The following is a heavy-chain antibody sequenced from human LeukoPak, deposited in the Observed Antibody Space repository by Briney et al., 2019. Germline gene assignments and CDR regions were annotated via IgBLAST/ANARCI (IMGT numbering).Heavy chain of an antibody. CDR3: AKGGGWYNEYYFDY. CDR2: ISWNSGSI. Sequence: GRSLRLSCAASGFTFDDYAMHWVRHAPGKGLEWVSGISWNSGSIGYADSVKGRFTISRDNAKNSLYLQMNSLRAEDMALYYCAKGGGWYNEYYFDYWGQGTLVTVSS. J-gene: IGHJ4*02. V-gene: IGHV3-9*03. CDR1: GFTFDDYA. D-gene: IGHD6-19*01.